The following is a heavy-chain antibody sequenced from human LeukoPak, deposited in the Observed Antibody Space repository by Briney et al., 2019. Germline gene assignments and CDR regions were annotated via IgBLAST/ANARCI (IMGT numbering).Heavy chain of an antibody. CDR1: GFTFSSYW. Sequence: PEGSLRLSCAASGFTFSSYWMSWVRQAPGKGLEWVANIKQDGSEKYYVDSVKGRFTISRDNAKNSLYLQMNSLRAEDTAVHYCARDPYYDSSGYVYYYYYGMDVWGQGTTVTVSS. D-gene: IGHD3-22*01. CDR3: ARDPYYDSSGYVYYYYYGMDV. V-gene: IGHV3-7*01. CDR2: IKQDGSEK. J-gene: IGHJ6*02.